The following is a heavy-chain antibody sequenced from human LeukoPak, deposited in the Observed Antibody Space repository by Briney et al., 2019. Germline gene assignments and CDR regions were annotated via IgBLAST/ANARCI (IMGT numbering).Heavy chain of an antibody. J-gene: IGHJ4*02. CDR2: IYPRDGST. CDR1: GYSFTSNY. V-gene: IGHV1-46*01. Sequence: ASVKVSCKASGYSFTSNYIHWVRQAPGQGPEWMGMIYPRDGSTSYAQKFQGRVTVTRDTSTSTVHMELSGLRSEDTAVYYCARDQEAFDYWGQGTLVTVSS. CDR3: ARDQEAFDY.